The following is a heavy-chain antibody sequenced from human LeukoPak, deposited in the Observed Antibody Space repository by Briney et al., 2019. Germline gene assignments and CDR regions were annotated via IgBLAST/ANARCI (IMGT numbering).Heavy chain of an antibody. CDR2: IWYDGSNE. V-gene: IGHV3-33*06. CDR3: AKVLPNTYYFASGSPLDY. D-gene: IGHD3-10*01. CDR1: GFTFSSYG. Sequence: GGSLRLSCAASGFTFSSYGMHWARQAPGKGLGWVAVIWYDGSNEYYVDSVKGRFTISRDNSKNTLYLQMNSLRAEDTAIYYCAKVLPNTYYFASGSPLDYWGQGTLVTVSS. J-gene: IGHJ4*02.